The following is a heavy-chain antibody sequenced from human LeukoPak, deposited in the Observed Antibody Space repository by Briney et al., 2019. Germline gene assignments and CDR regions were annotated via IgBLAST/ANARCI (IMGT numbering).Heavy chain of an antibody. Sequence: GASVKVSCKASGGTFSSYAISWVRQAPGQGLEWMGGIIPIFGTANYAQKFQGRVTITADESTSTAYMELSSLRSEDTAVYYWAIDSSGYYSRGYFDYWGQGTLVTVSS. CDR2: IIPIFGTA. D-gene: IGHD3-22*01. J-gene: IGHJ4*02. CDR3: AIDSSGYYSRGYFDY. V-gene: IGHV1-69*13. CDR1: GGTFSSYA.